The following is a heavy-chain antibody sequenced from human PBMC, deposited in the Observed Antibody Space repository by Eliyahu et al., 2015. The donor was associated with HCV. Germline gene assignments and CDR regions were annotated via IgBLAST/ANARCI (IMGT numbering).Heavy chain of an antibody. CDR3: AKDLKEGDYGIYYFDY. Sequence: EVQLLESGGGLVQPGGSLRLSCAASGXXFSSYAMXWVRQAPGKGLEXVSAISGSGGSTYYADSVKGRFTISRDNSKNTLYLQMNSLRAEDTAVYYCAKDLKEGDYGIYYFDYWGQGTLVTVSS. D-gene: IGHD4-17*01. V-gene: IGHV3-23*01. J-gene: IGHJ4*02. CDR1: GXXFSSYA. CDR2: ISGSGGST.